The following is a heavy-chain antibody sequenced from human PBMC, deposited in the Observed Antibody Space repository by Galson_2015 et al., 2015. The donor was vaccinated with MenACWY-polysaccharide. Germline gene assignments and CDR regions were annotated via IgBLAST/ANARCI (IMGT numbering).Heavy chain of an antibody. CDR1: GFVFSSCG. CDR2: VSSDGGTQ. Sequence: SLRLSCAASGFVFSSCGMQWVRQAPGKGLEWVAVVSSDGGTQFYADSVKGRFTISRDNSKNTLYLQINSLRAEDTAAYYCAKESGIPQYGAYFDYWGQGTLVTVSS. CDR3: AKESGIPQYGAYFDY. J-gene: IGHJ4*02. V-gene: IGHV3-30*18. D-gene: IGHD4/OR15-4a*01.